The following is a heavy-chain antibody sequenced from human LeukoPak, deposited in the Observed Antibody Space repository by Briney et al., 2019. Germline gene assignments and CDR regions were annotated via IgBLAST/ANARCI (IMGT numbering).Heavy chain of an antibody. CDR1: GAPVNNHH. CDR3: ARDKVVVAASGKYYFDY. Sequence: PSETLSLTCSVSGAPVNNHHWGWIRQAAGKGLEWIGRITASGSTNYTPSLRSRVTISVDKSKNQLFLRLASVTAADTAVYYCARDKVVVAASGKYYFDYWGQGTLVAVSS. V-gene: IGHV4-4*07. J-gene: IGHJ4*02. CDR2: ITASGST. D-gene: IGHD2-15*01.